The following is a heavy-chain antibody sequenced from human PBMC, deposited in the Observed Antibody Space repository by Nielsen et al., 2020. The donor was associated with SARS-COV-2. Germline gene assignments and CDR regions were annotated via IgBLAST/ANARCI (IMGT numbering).Heavy chain of an antibody. V-gene: IGHV3-30-3*01. CDR1: GFTFSSYA. Sequence: GESLKISCAASGFTFSSYAMHWVRQAPGKGLGWVAVISYDGSNKYYADSVKGRFTISRDNAKNSLYLQMNSLRDEDTAVYYCARDPPKYSSSSEGDFDYWGQGTLVTVSS. D-gene: IGHD6-6*01. CDR3: ARDPPKYSSSSEGDFDY. J-gene: IGHJ4*02. CDR2: ISYDGSNK.